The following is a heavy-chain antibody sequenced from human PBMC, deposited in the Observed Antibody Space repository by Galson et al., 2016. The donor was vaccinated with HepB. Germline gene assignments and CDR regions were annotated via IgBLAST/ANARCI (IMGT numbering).Heavy chain of an antibody. CDR1: GFTFNSYS. V-gene: IGHV3-48*01. CDR2: ISASSYTI. Sequence: SLRLSCAGSGFTFNSYSMNWVRQAPGKGLEWVSYISASSYTIYYADSVKGRFTVSRDNAKSSLYLQMNSLSAEDTAVYYCARDAYLEGATVTDFDSWGQGTLVTVSS. J-gene: IGHJ4*02. CDR3: ARDAYLEGATVTDFDS. D-gene: IGHD1-26*01.